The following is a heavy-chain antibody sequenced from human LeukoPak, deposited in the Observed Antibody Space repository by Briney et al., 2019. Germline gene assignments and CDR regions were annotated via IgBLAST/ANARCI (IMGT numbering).Heavy chain of an antibody. V-gene: IGHV3-23*01. CDR3: AKGWGPPSIAVAGTGFDY. D-gene: IGHD6-19*01. CDR2: ISGSGGST. CDR1: GFTFSSYA. J-gene: IGHJ4*02. Sequence: PGWSLRLSCAASGFTFSSYAMSWVRQAPGKGLEWVSAISGSGGSTYYADSVKGRFTISRDNSKNTLYLQMSSLRAEDTAVYYCAKGWGPPSIAVAGTGFDYWGQGTLVTVSS.